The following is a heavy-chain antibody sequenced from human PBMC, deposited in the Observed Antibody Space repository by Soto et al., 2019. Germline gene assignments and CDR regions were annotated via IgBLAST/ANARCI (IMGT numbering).Heavy chain of an antibody. D-gene: IGHD6-6*01. V-gene: IGHV5-10-1*01. CDR3: ASLRGSSSSANYYYYGMDV. J-gene: IGHJ6*02. CDR2: IDPSDSYT. Sequence: GESLKISCKGSGYSFTSYWISWVRQMPGKGLEWMGRIDPSDSYTNYSPSFQGHVTISADKSLSTAYLQWSSLKASDTAMYYCASLRGSSSSANYYYYGMDVWGQGTTVTVSS. CDR1: GYSFTSYW.